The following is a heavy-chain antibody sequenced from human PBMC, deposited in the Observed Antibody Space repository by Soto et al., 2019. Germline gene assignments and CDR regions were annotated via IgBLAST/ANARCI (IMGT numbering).Heavy chain of an antibody. Sequence: QVQLVESGGGLVKPGGSLRLSCAASGFTFSDYYMSWIRQAPGKGLEWVSYISSSSSYTNYADSVKGRFTISRDNVKNTLYLQMNSLRAEDTAVYYCARAAVGINWFDPWGQGTLVTVSS. CDR3: ARAAVGINWFDP. CDR1: GFTFSDYY. D-gene: IGHD1-26*01. J-gene: IGHJ5*02. CDR2: ISSSSSYT. V-gene: IGHV3-11*05.